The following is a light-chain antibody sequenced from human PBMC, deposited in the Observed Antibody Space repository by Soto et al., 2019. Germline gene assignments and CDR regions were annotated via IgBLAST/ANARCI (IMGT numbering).Light chain of an antibody. V-gene: IGLV2-11*01. CDR1: GNDVGAYNY. Sequence: QSVLTQPRSVSGSPGQSVTISCTGTGNDVGAYNYVSWYQQHPGRPPKLMIYDVARWPSGVPGRVCGCKYGNTAAVTISGLQAEDQADYFCCSYAGGYTDLFGTGTKPPVL. CDR3: CSYAGGYTDL. J-gene: IGLJ1*01. CDR2: DVA.